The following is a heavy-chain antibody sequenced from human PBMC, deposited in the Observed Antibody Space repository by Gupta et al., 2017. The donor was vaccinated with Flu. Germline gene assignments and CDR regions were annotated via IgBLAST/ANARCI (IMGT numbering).Heavy chain of an antibody. V-gene: IGHV4-59*08. CDR2: IYYSGST. J-gene: IGHJ4*02. CDR3: ARHKPYYYDSSGYYDNKIFDY. CDR1: GGSISSYH. D-gene: IGHD3-22*01. Sequence: QVQLQESGTGLVKPSETLSLTCTVSGGSISSYHWSWIRQPPGKGLEWIGYIYYSGSTNYNPSLKSRVTISVDTSKNQFSLKLSSVTAADTAVYYCARHKPYYYDSSGYYDNKIFDYWGQGTLVTVSS.